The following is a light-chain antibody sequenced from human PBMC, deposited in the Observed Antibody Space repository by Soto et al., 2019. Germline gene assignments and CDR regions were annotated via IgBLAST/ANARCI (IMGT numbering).Light chain of an antibody. CDR1: QNVYNN. J-gene: IGKJ4*01. CDR2: DAS. CDR3: QQCRNWPLT. Sequence: EIVMTQSAATQSVSPGEGATLSCKASQNVYNNLAWYQQRPGQPPRLLIYDASPRATGISARFSGSGYGTEFTLTISSLQSEDFAVYFCQQCRNWPLTFGGGTKVDIK. V-gene: IGKV3-15*01.